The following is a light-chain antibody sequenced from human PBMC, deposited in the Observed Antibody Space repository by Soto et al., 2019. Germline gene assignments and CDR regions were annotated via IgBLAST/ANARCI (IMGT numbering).Light chain of an antibody. J-gene: IGKJ1*01. Sequence: DIQMTQSPSSLSASVGDRVTITCQASQDISNYLNWDQQKPGKDPKLLIYDASNLETGVPSRFSGSGSGTDFTFTISSLQPEDIATYYCQQYDNLPWTFGQGTKVEIK. CDR2: DAS. CDR1: QDISNY. CDR3: QQYDNLPWT. V-gene: IGKV1-33*01.